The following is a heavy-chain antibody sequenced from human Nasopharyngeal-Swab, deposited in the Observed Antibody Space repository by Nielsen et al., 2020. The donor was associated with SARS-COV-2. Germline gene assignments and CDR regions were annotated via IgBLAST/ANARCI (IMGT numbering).Heavy chain of an antibody. Sequence: GESLKISCAASGFTFSSYGMHWVRQAPGKGLEWVAVIWYDGSNKYYADSVKGRFTIPRDNSKNTLYLQMNSLRAEDTAVYYCARDAHSYGFDYWGQGTLVTVSS. CDR1: GFTFSSYG. V-gene: IGHV3-33*01. CDR2: IWYDGSNK. CDR3: ARDAHSYGFDY. D-gene: IGHD5-18*01. J-gene: IGHJ4*02.